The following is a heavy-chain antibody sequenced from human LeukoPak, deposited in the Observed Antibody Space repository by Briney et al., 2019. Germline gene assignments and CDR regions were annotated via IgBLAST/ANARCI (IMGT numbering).Heavy chain of an antibody. CDR2: IDYSGST. V-gene: IGHV4-59*01. CDR1: GGSISSYY. J-gene: IGHJ4*02. CDR3: ARSQGVVTPFDY. Sequence: SETLSLTCTVSGGSISSYYWSWIRQPPGEGLEWIGHIDYSGSTNYNPSLKSRVTISPDTSKIQFSLKLSSMTAADTAVYYCARSQGVVTPFDYWGRGTLVTVSS. D-gene: IGHD2-21*02.